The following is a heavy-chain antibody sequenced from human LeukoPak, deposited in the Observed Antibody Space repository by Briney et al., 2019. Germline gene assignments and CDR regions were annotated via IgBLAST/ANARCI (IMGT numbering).Heavy chain of an antibody. J-gene: IGHJ4*02. CDR3: ANLPL. Sequence: GGSLRLSCATSGFTFSNYGMHWVHQAPGKGLEWVAVISYDGSNKYYADSVKGRFTISRDNSKNTLYLQMNSLRPEDAAVYYCANLPLWGQGTLVTVSS. CDR1: GFTFSNYG. V-gene: IGHV3-30*18. CDR2: ISYDGSNK.